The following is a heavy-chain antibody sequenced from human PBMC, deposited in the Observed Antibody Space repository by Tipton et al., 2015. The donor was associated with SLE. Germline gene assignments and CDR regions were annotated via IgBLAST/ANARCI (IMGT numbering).Heavy chain of an antibody. CDR2: IYRSGSA. V-gene: IGHV4-39*07. Sequence: TLSLTCSVSGDSISSSIYYWGWIRQPPGRGLEWIASIYRSGSAYYTPSLRSRVTISQDTSKNQFSLNLSSVTAADTAVYYCTRDVEFSTVSIFGVLPWGHGLQVTVSS. CDR3: TRDVEFSTVSIFGVLP. J-gene: IGHJ4*01. D-gene: IGHD3-3*01. CDR1: GDSISSSIYY.